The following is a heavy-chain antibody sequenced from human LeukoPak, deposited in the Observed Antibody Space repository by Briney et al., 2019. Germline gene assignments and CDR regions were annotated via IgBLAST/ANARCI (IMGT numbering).Heavy chain of an antibody. V-gene: IGHV1-18*01. J-gene: IGHJ4*02. D-gene: IGHD6-13*01. CDR1: GYTFTSYG. CDR2: ISAYNGNT. Sequence: ASVKVPCKASGYTFTSYGISWVRQAPGQGLEWMGWISAYNGNTNYAQKLQGRVTMTTDTSTSTAYMELRSLRSDDTAVYYCARRSSSWPQEYYFDYWGQGTLVTVSS. CDR3: ARRSSSWPQEYYFDY.